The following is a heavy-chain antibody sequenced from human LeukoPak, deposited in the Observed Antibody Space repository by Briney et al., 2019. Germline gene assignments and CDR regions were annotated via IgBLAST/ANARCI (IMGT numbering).Heavy chain of an antibody. CDR1: GFTFSSYG. CDR3: ARGPNSNWSGLDF. Sequence: GGSLRLSCAASGFTFSSYGMHWVRQAPGKGLEWVAVIWYDGSNKYYADSVKGRFTISRDNSKNTLYLQMNSLRAEDTAVYYCARGPNSNWSGLDFWGQGTLLTVSS. CDR2: IWYDGSNK. V-gene: IGHV3-33*01. J-gene: IGHJ4*02. D-gene: IGHD6-6*01.